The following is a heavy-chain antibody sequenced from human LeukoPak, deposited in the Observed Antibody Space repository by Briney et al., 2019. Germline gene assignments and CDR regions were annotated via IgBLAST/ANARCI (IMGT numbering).Heavy chain of an antibody. CDR3: ASPPYLGSGSGAEDYYYGMDV. CDR1: GYTFTSYA. D-gene: IGHD6-19*01. Sequence: ASVKVSCKASGYTFTSYAMHWVRQAPGQRLEWMGWINAGNGNTKYSQKFQGRVTITRDTSASTAYMELSSLRSEDTAVYYCASPPYLGSGSGAEDYYYGMDVWGQGTTVTVSS. J-gene: IGHJ6*02. CDR2: INAGNGNT. V-gene: IGHV1-3*01.